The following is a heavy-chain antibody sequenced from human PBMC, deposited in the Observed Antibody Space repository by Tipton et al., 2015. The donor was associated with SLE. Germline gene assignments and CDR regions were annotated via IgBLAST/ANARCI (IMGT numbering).Heavy chain of an antibody. J-gene: IGHJ4*02. CDR1: GGSISSYY. CDR3: ARGILEWSDY. CDR2: IYYSGST. D-gene: IGHD3-3*01. Sequence: GLVKPSETLSLTCTVSGGSISSYYWSWIRQPPGKGLEWIGYIYYSGSTNYKPSLKSRITISVDTSKNRFSLKLSSVTAADTAVYYCARGILEWSDYWGQGTLVTVSS. V-gene: IGHV4-59*12.